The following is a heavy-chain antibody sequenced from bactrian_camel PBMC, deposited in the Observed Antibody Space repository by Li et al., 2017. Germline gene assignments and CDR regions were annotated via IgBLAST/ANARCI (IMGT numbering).Heavy chain of an antibody. CDR1: GDSASNYC. Sequence: HVQLVESGGGSVQAGGSLRLCCAASGDSASNYCMGWFRQAPGKEREGVAAIAPATGSTYYDDSIKGRFTVSHVNSNNTLHLQMNNLKPEDTAVYYCAADLGWCGSAPLQRTFRNWGQGTQVTVS. CDR3: AADLGWCGSAPLQRTFRN. D-gene: IGHD1*01. CDR2: IAPATGST. V-gene: IGHV3S1*01. J-gene: IGHJ4*01.